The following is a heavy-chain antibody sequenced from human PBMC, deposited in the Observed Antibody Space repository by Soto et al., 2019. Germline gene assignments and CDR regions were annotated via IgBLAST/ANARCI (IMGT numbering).Heavy chain of an antibody. J-gene: IGHJ4*02. Sequence: GESLKISFKGSGYTFTNYWIGWVRQMPVKGLEWMGIIYPGDSETRYSPSCQGQVTMSADKSISTAYLQWSSLKASDSAMYYCARKYYYGEGALDYWGQRTLLT. D-gene: IGHD3-10*01. CDR2: IYPGDSET. CDR1: GYTFTNYW. V-gene: IGHV5-51*01. CDR3: ARKYYYGEGALDY.